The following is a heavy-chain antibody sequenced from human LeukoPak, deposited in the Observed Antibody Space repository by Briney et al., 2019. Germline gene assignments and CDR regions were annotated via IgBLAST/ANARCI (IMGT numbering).Heavy chain of an antibody. CDR2: ISSASNTI. J-gene: IGHJ5*02. CDR1: GFTFSSYS. CDR3: ARDGWFGDYNWFDP. V-gene: IGHV3-48*01. Sequence: GESLRLSCAASGFTFSSYSMNWVRQAPGKGLEWVSYISSASNTIYYADSVKGRFTISRDNAKNSLYLQMNSPRAEDTAMYYCARDGWFGDYNWFDPWDQGTLVTVSS. D-gene: IGHD3-10*01.